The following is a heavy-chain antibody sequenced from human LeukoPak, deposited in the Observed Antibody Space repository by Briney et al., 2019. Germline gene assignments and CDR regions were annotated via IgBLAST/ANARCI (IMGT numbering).Heavy chain of an antibody. CDR3: ARGGGLDV. V-gene: IGHV3-7*03. Sequence: XXAPGKGLEWVASINHNGNVNYYVDSVKGRFTISRDNAKNSLYLQMSNLRAEDTAVYFCARGGGLDVWGQGATVTVSS. D-gene: IGHD3-16*01. CDR2: INHNGNVN. J-gene: IGHJ6*02.